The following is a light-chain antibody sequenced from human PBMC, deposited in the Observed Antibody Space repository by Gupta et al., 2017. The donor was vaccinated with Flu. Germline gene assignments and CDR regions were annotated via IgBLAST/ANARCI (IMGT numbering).Light chain of an antibody. CDR1: QRITF. J-gene: IGKJ4*01. Sequence: DIQMTQSPSILSASVGDRVTITCRASQRITFLSWYQHTAGQAPTLLIDEATKLLGGVPTRCSGSGAGTESTLTSSSLQPEDGATYCRQNYSRDVLTFGGGTKVEVK. CDR3: QNYSRDVLT. CDR2: EAT. V-gene: IGKV1-5*01.